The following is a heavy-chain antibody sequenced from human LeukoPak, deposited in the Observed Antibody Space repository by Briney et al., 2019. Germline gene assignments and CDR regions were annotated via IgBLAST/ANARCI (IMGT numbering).Heavy chain of an antibody. CDR3: AREGQLVPVNWFDP. J-gene: IGHJ5*02. D-gene: IGHD6-6*01. Sequence: GRSLRLSCAASGFTFSSYAMHWVRQAPGKGLEWVAVISYDGSNKYYADSVKGRFTISRDNSKNTLYLQMNSLRAEDTAVYYCAREGQLVPVNWFDPWGQGTLVTVSS. V-gene: IGHV3-30-3*01. CDR2: ISYDGSNK. CDR1: GFTFSSYA.